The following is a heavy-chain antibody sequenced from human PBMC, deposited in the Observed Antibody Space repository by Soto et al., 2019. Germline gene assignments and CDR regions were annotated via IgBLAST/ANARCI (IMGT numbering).Heavy chain of an antibody. V-gene: IGHV3-30*18. CDR3: AKDVEALARVGGMDV. J-gene: IGHJ6*02. CDR2: ISYDGSNK. D-gene: IGHD6-6*01. CDR1: GFTFISYG. Sequence: GWSLRLSCASSGFTFISYGMHWVRQAPGKGLEWVAVISYDGSNKYYADSVKGRFTISRDNSKNTLYLQMNSLRAEDTAVYYCAKDVEALARVGGMDVWGQGTTVTVSS.